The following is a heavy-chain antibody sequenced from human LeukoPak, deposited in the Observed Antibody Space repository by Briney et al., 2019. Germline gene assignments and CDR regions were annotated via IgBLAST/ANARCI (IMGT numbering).Heavy chain of an antibody. D-gene: IGHD3-22*01. CDR1: GFTFSSYG. Sequence: GGSLRLSCAASGFTFSSYGMPWVRQAPGKGLEWVAVISYDGSNKYYADSVKGRFTISRDNSKNTLYLQMNSLRAEGTAVYYCAKDGYDSSGRLDYWGQGTLVTVSS. CDR3: AKDGYDSSGRLDY. J-gene: IGHJ4*02. CDR2: ISYDGSNK. V-gene: IGHV3-30*18.